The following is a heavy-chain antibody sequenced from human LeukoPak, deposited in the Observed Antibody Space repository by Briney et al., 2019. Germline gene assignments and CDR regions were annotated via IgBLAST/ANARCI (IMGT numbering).Heavy chain of an antibody. D-gene: IGHD2-21*02. Sequence: PGGSLRLSCAASGFTFSIYGMHWVRQAPGKGLEWVAVIWNDGSNKYYADSVKGRFTISRDNAKNTLYLQMDRLRAEDTAVYYCARELGGDRDYWGQGTLVIVSS. CDR1: GFTFSIYG. CDR2: IWNDGSNK. J-gene: IGHJ4*02. V-gene: IGHV3-33*01. CDR3: ARELGGDRDY.